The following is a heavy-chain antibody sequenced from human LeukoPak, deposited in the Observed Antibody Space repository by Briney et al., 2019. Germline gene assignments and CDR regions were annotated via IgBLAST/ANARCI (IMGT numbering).Heavy chain of an antibody. D-gene: IGHD2-2*01. CDR2: INPNSGGT. CDR1: GYTFTGYY. V-gene: IGHV1-2*02. CDR3: ASSGYCSSTSCVIKAYYYMDV. J-gene: IGHJ6*03. Sequence: ASVKVSCKASGYTFTGYYMHWVRQAPGQGLEWMGWINPNSGGTNYAQKFQGRVTMTRDTSISTAYMELSRLRSDDTAVYYCASSGYCSSTSCVIKAYYYMDVWGKGTTVTVSS.